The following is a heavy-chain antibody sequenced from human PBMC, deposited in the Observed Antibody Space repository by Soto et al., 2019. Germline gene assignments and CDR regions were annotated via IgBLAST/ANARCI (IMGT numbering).Heavy chain of an antibody. Sequence: GGSLRLSCTASGFTFGDYAMSWVRQAPGKGLEWVGFIRSKAYGGTTEYAASVKGRFTISRDGSKSIAYLQMNSLKTEDTAVYYCTRENAFWSGYDTYGIDYWGQGTLVTVSS. CDR1: GFTFGDYA. V-gene: IGHV3-49*04. CDR2: IRSKAYGGTT. CDR3: TRENAFWSGYDTYGIDY. J-gene: IGHJ4*02. D-gene: IGHD3-3*01.